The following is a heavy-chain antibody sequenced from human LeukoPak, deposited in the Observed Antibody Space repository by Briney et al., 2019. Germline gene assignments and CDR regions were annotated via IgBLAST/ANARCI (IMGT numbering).Heavy chain of an antibody. J-gene: IGHJ5*02. V-gene: IGHV4-31*03. Sequence: SETLSLTCTLSGGSISSGGYYWSWIRRHPGKGLEWTGSICYSGSTYYNPSLKSRVTISVDTSKNQFSLKLSSVTAADTAVYYCARDKGGSGSYYNGFDPWGQGTLVTVSS. CDR2: ICYSGST. CDR1: GGSISSGGYY. D-gene: IGHD3-10*01. CDR3: ARDKGGSGSYYNGFDP.